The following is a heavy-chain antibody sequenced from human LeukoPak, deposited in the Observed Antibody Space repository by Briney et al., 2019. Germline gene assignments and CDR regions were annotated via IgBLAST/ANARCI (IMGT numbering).Heavy chain of an antibody. V-gene: IGHV3-23*01. D-gene: IGHD4-17*01. CDR3: AKDTDYGDYAHLGY. CDR2: ISGSGGST. J-gene: IGHJ4*02. CDR1: GFTFSSYA. Sequence: GGSLRLSCAASGFTFSSYAMSWVRQAPGKGLEWVSAISGSGGSTYYADSVKGRFTISRDNSKNTLYLQMNSLRAEDTAVYYCAKDTDYGDYAHLGYWGQGTLVTASS.